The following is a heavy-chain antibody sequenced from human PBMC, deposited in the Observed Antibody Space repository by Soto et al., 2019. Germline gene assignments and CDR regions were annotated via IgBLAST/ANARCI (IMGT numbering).Heavy chain of an antibody. Sequence: QVQLVQSGAEVEKPGSSVKVSCKVSGGTTSSYTIGWVRQAPGQGLQWMGNIVPMIGKVDYAQTFQDRVTLTADKSTRTAYMELSRLRSEDTAVYFCALRTSNWNPLADWGQGTLVTVSS. V-gene: IGHV1-69*02. CDR2: IVPMIGKV. CDR1: GGTTSSYT. D-gene: IGHD1-1*01. CDR3: ALRTSNWNPLAD. J-gene: IGHJ4*02.